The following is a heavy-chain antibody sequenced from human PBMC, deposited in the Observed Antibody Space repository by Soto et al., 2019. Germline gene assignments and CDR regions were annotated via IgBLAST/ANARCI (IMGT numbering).Heavy chain of an antibody. V-gene: IGHV5-51*01. Sequence: GESLKISCKGSGYSFTSYWIGWVRQMPGKGLGWMGIIYPGDSDTRYSPSFQGQVTISADKSISTAYLQWSSLKASDTAMYYCARSKPTMVRGVTWFDPWGQGTLVTVSS. D-gene: IGHD3-10*01. CDR3: ARSKPTMVRGVTWFDP. J-gene: IGHJ5*02. CDR1: GYSFTSYW. CDR2: IYPGDSDT.